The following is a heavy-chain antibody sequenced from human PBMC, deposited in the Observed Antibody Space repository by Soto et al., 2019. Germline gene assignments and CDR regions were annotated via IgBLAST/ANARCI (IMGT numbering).Heavy chain of an antibody. V-gene: IGHV4-4*02. CDR2: IYHSGST. CDR1: GGSISSSNW. D-gene: IGHD4-17*01. Sequence: PSETLSLTCAVSGGSISSSNWWSWVRQPPGKGLEWIGEIYHSGSTNYNPSLKSRVTISVDKSKNQFSLKLSSVTAADTAVYYCAREGAYGDNSFYYYYYGMDVWGQGTTVTVSS. CDR3: AREGAYGDNSFYYYYYGMDV. J-gene: IGHJ6*02.